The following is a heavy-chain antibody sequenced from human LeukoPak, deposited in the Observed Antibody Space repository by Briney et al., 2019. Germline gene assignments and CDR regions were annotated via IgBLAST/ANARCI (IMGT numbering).Heavy chain of an antibody. D-gene: IGHD3-22*01. CDR2: ISAYNGNT. CDR1: RYTFTGYY. Sequence: ASVKVSCKASRYTFTGYYMHWVRQAPGQGLEWMGWISAYNGNTNYAQKLQGRVTMTTDTSTSTAYMELRSLRSDDTAVYYCARDLPSGRYYDSSGYSAFDYWGQGTLVTVSS. J-gene: IGHJ4*02. CDR3: ARDLPSGRYYDSSGYSAFDY. V-gene: IGHV1-18*04.